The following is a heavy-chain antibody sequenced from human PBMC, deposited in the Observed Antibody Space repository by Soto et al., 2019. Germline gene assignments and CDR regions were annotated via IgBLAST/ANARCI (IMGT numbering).Heavy chain of an antibody. CDR3: ASYGSGSYPRFDP. D-gene: IGHD3-10*01. Sequence: ASVKVSCKASGYTFNRHGISWVRQAPGQGLEWMGWISCYNGDTHYAQKLQGRVTMTRDTSASTVYMELRSLSSDDTAVYYCASYGSGSYPRFDPWGQGTLVTVSS. J-gene: IGHJ5*02. CDR1: GYTFNRHG. V-gene: IGHV1-18*01. CDR2: ISCYNGDT.